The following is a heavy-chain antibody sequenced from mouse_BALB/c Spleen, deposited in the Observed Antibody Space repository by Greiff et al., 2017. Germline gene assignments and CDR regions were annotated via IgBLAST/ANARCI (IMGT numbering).Heavy chain of an antibody. V-gene: IGHV14-3*02. J-gene: IGHJ3*01. CDR3: APLTTATVAY. CDR2: IDPANGNT. CDR1: GFNIKDTY. D-gene: IGHD1-2*01. Sequence: EVQLQESGAELVKPGASVKLSCTASGFNIKDTYMHWVKQRPEQGLEWIGRIDPANGNTKYDPKFQGKATITADTSSNTAYLQLSSLTSEDTAVYYCAPLTTATVAYWGQGTLVTVSA.